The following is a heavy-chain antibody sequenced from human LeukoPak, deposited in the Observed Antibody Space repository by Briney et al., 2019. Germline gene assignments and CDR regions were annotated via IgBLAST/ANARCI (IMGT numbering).Heavy chain of an antibody. CDR3: ARASYYGSGSYYGEFDY. J-gene: IGHJ4*02. D-gene: IGHD3-10*01. Sequence: SETLSLTCAVYGGSFSGYYWSYIRQPPGKGLEWTGEINHSGSTNYNPSLKSRVTISVDTSKNQFSLKLNSVTAADTAVYYCARASYYGSGSYYGEFDYWGQGTLVTVSS. V-gene: IGHV4-34*01. CDR1: GGSFSGYY. CDR2: INHSGST.